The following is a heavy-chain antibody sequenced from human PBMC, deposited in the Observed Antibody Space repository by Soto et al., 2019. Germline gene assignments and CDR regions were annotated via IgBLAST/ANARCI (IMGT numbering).Heavy chain of an antibody. Sequence: SETLSLACAVYGQSLRGYYWISIRPPPGEGRAGIGDLNHSGSTNYNPPLKSRVTISVDTSKNQFSLKLSSVTAADTAVYYCARGVNWNYVEYNWFDPWGQGTLVTVSA. CDR3: ARGVNWNYVEYNWFDP. CDR2: LNHSGST. D-gene: IGHD1-7*01. V-gene: IGHV4-34*01. J-gene: IGHJ5*02. CDR1: GQSLRGYY.